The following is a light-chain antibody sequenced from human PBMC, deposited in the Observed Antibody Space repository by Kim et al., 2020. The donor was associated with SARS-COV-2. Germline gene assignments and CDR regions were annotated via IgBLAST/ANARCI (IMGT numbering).Light chain of an antibody. V-gene: IGLV10-54*01. Sequence: QAGLTQPPSVSKGLRQTATLTCTGNSNNVGNQGAAWLQQHQGHPPKHLFYMNDNRPSGISERLSASRSGNTASLTITGLQPEDEADYYCSAWDTDLSGWVFGGGTQLTVL. CDR2: MND. J-gene: IGLJ3*02. CDR1: SNNVGNQG. CDR3: SAWDTDLSGWV.